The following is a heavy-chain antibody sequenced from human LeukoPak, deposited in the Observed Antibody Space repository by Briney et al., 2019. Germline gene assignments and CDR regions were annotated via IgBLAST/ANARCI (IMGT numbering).Heavy chain of an antibody. D-gene: IGHD5-12*01. CDR1: GGSFSGYY. V-gene: IGHV4-34*01. J-gene: IGHJ4*02. CDR2: INHSGST. Sequence: PSETLSLTCAVYGGSFSGYYWSWIRQPPGKGLEWIGEINHSGSTNYNPSLKSRVNISVDTSKNQFSLKLSSVTAADTAVYYCARLHSGYDSPFDYWGQGTLVTVSS. CDR3: ARLHSGYDSPFDY.